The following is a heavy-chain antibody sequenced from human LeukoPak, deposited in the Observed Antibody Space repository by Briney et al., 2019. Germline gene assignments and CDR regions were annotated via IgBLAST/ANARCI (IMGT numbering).Heavy chain of an antibody. CDR2: ISSSSSYI. V-gene: IGHV3-21*01. CDR3: ARSRAAVYDAFDI. CDR1: GFTFGSYS. D-gene: IGHD6-13*01. J-gene: IGHJ3*02. Sequence: PGGSLRLSCAASGFTFGSYSMNWVRQAPGKGLEWVSSISSSSSYIYYADSVKGRFTISRDNAKNSLYLQMNSLRAEDTAVYYCARSRAAVYDAFDIWGQGTMVTGSS.